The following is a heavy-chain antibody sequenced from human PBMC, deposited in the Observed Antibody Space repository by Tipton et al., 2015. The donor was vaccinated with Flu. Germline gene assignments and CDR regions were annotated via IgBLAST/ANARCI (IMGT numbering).Heavy chain of an antibody. Sequence: TLSLTCTVSGGSISSYYWSWIRQPAGKGLEWIGRVYTSGSTNYNPSLKSRVTMSVDTSKNQFSLKLSSVTAADTAVYYCARDRQIHEVPAAIERVNNWFDPWGQGTLVTVSS. CDR3: ARDRQIHEVPAAIERVNNWFDP. CDR1: GGSISSYY. D-gene: IGHD2-2*01. J-gene: IGHJ5*02. V-gene: IGHV4-4*07. CDR2: VYTSGST.